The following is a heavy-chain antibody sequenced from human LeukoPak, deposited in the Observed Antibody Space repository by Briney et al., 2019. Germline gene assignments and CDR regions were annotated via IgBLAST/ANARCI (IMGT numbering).Heavy chain of an antibody. CDR1: GGSFSGYY. V-gene: IGHV4-34*01. J-gene: IGHJ4*02. D-gene: IGHD1-26*01. CDR2: IYYSGST. Sequence: SETLSLTCAAYGGSFSGYYWSWIRQPPGKGLEWIGSIYYSGSTYYNPSLKSRVTISVDTSKNQFSLKLSSVTAADTAVYYCASGGLSSGSSGYYFDYWGQGTLVTVSS. CDR3: ASGGLSSGSSGYYFDY.